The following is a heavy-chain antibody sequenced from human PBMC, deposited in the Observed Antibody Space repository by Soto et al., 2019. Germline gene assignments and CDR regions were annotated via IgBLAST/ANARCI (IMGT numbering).Heavy chain of an antibody. CDR2: ISGSGGST. CDR3: AKSFNLQPQNFLPQAFDP. J-gene: IGHJ5*02. CDR1: GFTFSSYA. Sequence: HPGGSLRLSCAASGFTFSSYAMSWVRQAPGKGLEWVSAISGSGGSTYYADSVKGRFTISRDNSKNTLYLQMNSLRAEDTAVYYCAKSFNLQPQNFLPQAFDPWGQGTLVTVSS. D-gene: IGHD6-13*01. V-gene: IGHV3-23*01.